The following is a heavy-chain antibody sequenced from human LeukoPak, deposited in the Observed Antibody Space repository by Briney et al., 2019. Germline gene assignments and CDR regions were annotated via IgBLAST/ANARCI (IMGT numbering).Heavy chain of an antibody. Sequence: PGGSLRLSCAASGFTFSSCGMHWVRQAPGKGLEWVAVISFDGSNKYYGDSVKGRLTISRDNSENTLYLQMNSLRAEDTAVYYCAKDRGAAAGFDYWGQGTLVTVSS. V-gene: IGHV3-30*18. CDR3: AKDRGAAAGFDY. CDR2: ISFDGSNK. CDR1: GFTFSSCG. J-gene: IGHJ4*02. D-gene: IGHD6-13*01.